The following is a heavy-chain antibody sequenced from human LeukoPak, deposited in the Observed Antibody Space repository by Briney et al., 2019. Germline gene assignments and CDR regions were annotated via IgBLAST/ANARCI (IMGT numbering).Heavy chain of an antibody. CDR1: GFTFSSYG. CDR3: ARDHDYGGNSPFDY. CDR2: IWYDGSNK. Sequence: GGSLRLSCAASGFTFSSYGMHWVRQAPGKGLEWVAVIWYDGSNKYYTDSVKGRFTISRDNSKNTLYLQMNGLRAEDTAVYYCARDHDYGGNSPFDYWGQGTLVTVSS. J-gene: IGHJ4*02. D-gene: IGHD4-23*01. V-gene: IGHV3-33*01.